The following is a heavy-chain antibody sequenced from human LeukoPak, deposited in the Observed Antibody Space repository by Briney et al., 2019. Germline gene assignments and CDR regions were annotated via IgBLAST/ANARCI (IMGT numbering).Heavy chain of an antibody. CDR1: GYTFTSYD. D-gene: IGHD3-9*01. CDR2: MNPNSGNT. CDR3: ARVYYDILTGYYPSSDYYYYMDV. J-gene: IGHJ6*03. Sequence: GESLKISCKASGYTFTSYDINWVRQATGQGLEWMGWMNPNSGNTGYAQKFQGRVTMTRNTSISTAYMELSSLRSEDTAVYYCARVYYDILTGYYPSSDYYYYMDVWGKGTTVTISS. V-gene: IGHV1-8*01.